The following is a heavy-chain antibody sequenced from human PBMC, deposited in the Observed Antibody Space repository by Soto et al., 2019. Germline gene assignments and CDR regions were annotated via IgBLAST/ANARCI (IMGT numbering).Heavy chain of an antibody. J-gene: IGHJ5*02. CDR3: ARHPSDFWFDP. CDR2: ISSSGST. V-gene: IGHV4-39*01. Sequence: SATLSLTCTVSVDSISSSSYFWGWIRQPPGKGLQWIGSISSSGSTYYNPSLKSRVTVSVDTSKTQSSLKLSSVTAADTAVYYCARHPSDFWFDPWGQGTLVSVCS. D-gene: IGHD2-21*02. CDR1: VDSISSSSYF.